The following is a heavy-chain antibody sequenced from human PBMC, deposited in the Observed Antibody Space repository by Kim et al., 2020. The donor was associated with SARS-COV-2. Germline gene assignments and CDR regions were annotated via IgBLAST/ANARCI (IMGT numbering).Heavy chain of an antibody. D-gene: IGHD4-17*01. V-gene: IGHV4-31*03. CDR1: GGSISSGGYY. CDR2: IYYSGST. Sequence: SETLSLTCTVSGGSISSGGYYWSWIRQHPGKGLEWIGYIYYSGSTYYNPSLKSRVTISVDTSKNQFSLKLSSVTAADTAVYYCARDRDYGDLEMRAFDIWGQGTMVTVSS. CDR3: ARDRDYGDLEMRAFDI. J-gene: IGHJ3*02.